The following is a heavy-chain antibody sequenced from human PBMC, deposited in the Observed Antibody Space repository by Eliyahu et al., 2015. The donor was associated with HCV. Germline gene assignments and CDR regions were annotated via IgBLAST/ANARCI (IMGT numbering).Heavy chain of an antibody. V-gene: IGHV3-7*04. D-gene: IGHD3-22*01. CDR3: VRASGWLLAS. CDR2: IKQDGSAA. Sequence: EVELVESGGGLFQPGGSLRLSCVDSGLSFDNFWMDWVRQAPGKGPXWVANIKQDGSAAFYVDSVKGRFTISRDSAKNSLYLQMNSLRVEDTAVYYCVRASGWLLASWGQGTLVTVSS. J-gene: IGHJ4*02. CDR1: GLSFDNFW.